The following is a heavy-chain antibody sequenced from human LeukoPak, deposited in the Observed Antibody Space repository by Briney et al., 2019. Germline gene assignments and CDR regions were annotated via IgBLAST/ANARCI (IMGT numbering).Heavy chain of an antibody. CDR3: ASERRYSSGRWDYYFDY. V-gene: IGHV4-34*01. Sequence: SETLSLTCAVYGGSFSRYYWGWIRQPPGKGLEWIGEINHSGGINYNPSLKSRVTISVDTPKNQFSLKLSSVTAADTAVYYCASERRYSSGRWDYYFDYWGQGTLVTVSS. CDR1: GGSFSRYY. J-gene: IGHJ4*02. D-gene: IGHD6-19*01. CDR2: INHSGGI.